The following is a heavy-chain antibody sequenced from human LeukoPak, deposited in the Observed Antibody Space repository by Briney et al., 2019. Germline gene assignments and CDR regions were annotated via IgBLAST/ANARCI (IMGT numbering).Heavy chain of an antibody. CDR1: GXSFSGYY. V-gene: IGHV4-34*01. CDR2: INHSGST. Sequence: SETLSLTCAVYGXSFSGYYWSWIRQPPGKGLEWIGEINHSGSTNYNPSLKSRVTISVDTSKNQFSLKLSSVTAADTAVYYCAMEPGALKPSPFDYWGQGTLVTVSS. J-gene: IGHJ4*02. CDR3: AMEPGALKPSPFDY. D-gene: IGHD1-1*01.